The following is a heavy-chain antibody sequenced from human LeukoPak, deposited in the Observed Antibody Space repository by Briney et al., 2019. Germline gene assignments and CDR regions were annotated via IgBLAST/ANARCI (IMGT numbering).Heavy chain of an antibody. V-gene: IGHV3-7*03. CDR2: INPDGSGE. CDR3: AKDRVATVTTFNDY. J-gene: IGHJ4*02. D-gene: IGHD4-17*01. Sequence: GGSLRLSCAASGFTFTSFWMSWVRQAPGKGLEWVGNINPDGSGENYVDSARGRFTISRDNAKNSLYLQMNSLRAEDTAMYYCAKDRVATVTTFNDYWGQGTLVTVSS. CDR1: GFTFTSFW.